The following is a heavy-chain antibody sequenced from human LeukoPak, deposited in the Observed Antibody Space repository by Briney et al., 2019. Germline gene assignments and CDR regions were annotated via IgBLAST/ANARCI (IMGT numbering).Heavy chain of an antibody. Sequence: GGSLRLSCVASVFPFSSYWMTWVRQAPGKGLEWVANIKQDGSKKSYVDSVKGRFTISRDNAKNSLYLQMNSLRAEDTAIYYCTRVGYIDEGIDYWGQGTLVTVSS. CDR2: IKQDGSKK. D-gene: IGHD5-24*01. J-gene: IGHJ4*02. V-gene: IGHV3-7*04. CDR1: VFPFSSYW. CDR3: TRVGYIDEGIDY.